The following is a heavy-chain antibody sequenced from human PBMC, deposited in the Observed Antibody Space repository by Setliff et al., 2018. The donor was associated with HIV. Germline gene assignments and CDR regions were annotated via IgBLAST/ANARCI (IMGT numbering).Heavy chain of an antibody. V-gene: IGHV4-30-4*08. CDR1: GGSISSGDYY. CDR3: ASLDYYDSSGYYPH. CDR2: IYYSGST. D-gene: IGHD3-22*01. Sequence: SETLSLTCTVSGGSISSGDYYWSWIRQPPGKGLEWIGYIYYSGSTYYNPSLKSRVTISVDTSKNQFSLKLSSVTAADTAVYYCASLDYYDSSGYYPHWGQGTLVTVSS. J-gene: IGHJ4*02.